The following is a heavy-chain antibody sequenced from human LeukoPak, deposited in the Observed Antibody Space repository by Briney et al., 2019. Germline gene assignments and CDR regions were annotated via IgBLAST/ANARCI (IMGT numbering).Heavy chain of an antibody. CDR3: ARRRTTGDFDY. V-gene: IGHV6-1*01. J-gene: IGHJ4*02. Sequence: SQTLSLTCAISGVSVSSNSGAWNWASQSPSRGLEWLGRTYYRSKYNNDYAESVKSRITITPDTSRNQFSLQLNSVTPEDTAMYYCARRRTTGDFDYWGQGTLVTVSS. CDR2: TYYRSKYNN. CDR1: GVSVSSNSGA. D-gene: IGHD1-1*01.